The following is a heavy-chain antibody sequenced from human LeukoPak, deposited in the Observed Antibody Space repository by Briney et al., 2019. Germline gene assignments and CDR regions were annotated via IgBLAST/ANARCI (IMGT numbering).Heavy chain of an antibody. Sequence: GESLRISCKASRYSFTNYWIGWVRQMPGKGLEWMGIIYPGDFDTRYSPSFQGQVTISADRSLTTAYLMWSSLKASDSAIYYCARHLRSQPFHYWGQGTLVTVSS. CDR2: IYPGDFDT. CDR3: ARHLRSQPFHY. CDR1: RYSFTNYW. J-gene: IGHJ4*02. D-gene: IGHD3-10*01. V-gene: IGHV5-51*01.